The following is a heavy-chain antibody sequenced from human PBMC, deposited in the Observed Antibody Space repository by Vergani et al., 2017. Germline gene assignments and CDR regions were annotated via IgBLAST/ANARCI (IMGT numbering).Heavy chain of an antibody. J-gene: IGHJ4*02. V-gene: IGHV1-18*01. D-gene: IGHD2-2*01. CDR1: GYTFTSYG. CDR2: ISAYNGNT. Sequence: QVQLVQSGAEVKKPGASVKVSCKASGYTFTSYGISWVRQAPGQGLEWMGWISAYNGNTNYAQKLQGRVTMTTDTSTSTAYMELRILRSDDTAVYYCARAQYCSSTSCMYYYVSSPRYTSGYWGQGTLVTVSS. CDR3: ARAQYCSSTSCMYYYVSSPRYTSGY.